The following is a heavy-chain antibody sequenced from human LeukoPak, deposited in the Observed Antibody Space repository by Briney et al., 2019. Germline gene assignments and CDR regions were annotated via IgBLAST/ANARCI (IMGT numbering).Heavy chain of an antibody. CDR2: IYYSGST. J-gene: IGHJ5*02. CDR1: GGSISSGSYY. D-gene: IGHD3-10*01. Sequence: SETLSLTCTVSGGSISSGSYYWGWIRQPPGKGLEWIGSIYYSGSTYYSPSLKSRVTISVDTSKNQFSLKLSSVTAADTAVYYCARLVYYYGSGSYSPWGQGTLVTVSS. V-gene: IGHV4-39*01. CDR3: ARLVYYYGSGSYSP.